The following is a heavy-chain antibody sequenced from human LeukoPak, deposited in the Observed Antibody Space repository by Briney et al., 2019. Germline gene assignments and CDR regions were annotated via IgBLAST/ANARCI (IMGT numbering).Heavy chain of an antibody. D-gene: IGHD2-2*01. V-gene: IGHV3-11*01. Sequence: PGGSLRLSCAASGFAFSDYYMSWIRQAPGKGLEWVSYISSSYSTIYYADSVKGRFTISRDNAKNSLYLQMNSLRAEGTAVYYCAKDADIVVVPAAPEDWGQGTLVTVSS. CDR3: AKDADIVVVPAAPED. CDR1: GFAFSDYY. J-gene: IGHJ4*02. CDR2: ISSSYSTI.